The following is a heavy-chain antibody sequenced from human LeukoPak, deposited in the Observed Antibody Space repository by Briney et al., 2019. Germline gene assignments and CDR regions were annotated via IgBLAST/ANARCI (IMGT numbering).Heavy chain of an antibody. CDR2: IYYSGST. V-gene: IGHV4-39*07. J-gene: IGHJ4*02. Sequence: SETLSLTCTVSGGSISSSSYYWGWIRQPPGKGLEWIGSIYYSGSTYYNPSLKSRVTISVDTSKNQFSLKLSSVTAADTAVYYCARDYSSGWSDYWGQGTLVTVSS. CDR3: ARDYSSGWSDY. D-gene: IGHD6-19*01. CDR1: GGSISSSSYY.